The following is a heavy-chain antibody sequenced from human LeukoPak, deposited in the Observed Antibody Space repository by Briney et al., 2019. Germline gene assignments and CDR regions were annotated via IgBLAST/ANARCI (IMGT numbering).Heavy chain of an antibody. CDR2: INHSGST. CDR1: GGSFSGYY. CDR3: ARGRGYSYGYYYYYMDV. Sequence: PSETLSLTCAVYGGSFSGYYRSWIRQPPGKGLEWIGEINHSGSTNYNPSLKSRVTISVDTSKNQFSLKLSSVTAADTAVYYCARGRGYSYGYYYYYMDVWGKGTTVTVSS. V-gene: IGHV4-34*01. J-gene: IGHJ6*03. D-gene: IGHD5-18*01.